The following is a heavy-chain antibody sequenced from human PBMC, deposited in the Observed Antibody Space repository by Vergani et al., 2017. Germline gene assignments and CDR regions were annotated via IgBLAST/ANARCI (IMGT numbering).Heavy chain of an antibody. V-gene: IGHV1-18*01. D-gene: IGHD3-16*02. Sequence: QVQLVQSGAEVKKPGASVKVSCKASGYTFTSYGISWVRQAPGQGLEWMGWISAYNGNTNYAQKLQGRVTMTTDTSTSPAYMELRSLRSDDTAVYCCAREGFYENIRGTYRPPSSYGMGVWGQGTKVTVAS. CDR1: GYTFTSYG. J-gene: IGHJ6*02. CDR2: ISAYNGNT. CDR3: AREGFYENIRGTYRPPSSYGMGV.